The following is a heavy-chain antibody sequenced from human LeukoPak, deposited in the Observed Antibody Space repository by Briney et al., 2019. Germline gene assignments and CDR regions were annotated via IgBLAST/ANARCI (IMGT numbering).Heavy chain of an antibody. D-gene: IGHD2-21*01. CDR2: ISNDGRNI. CDR1: GFIFRTYW. CDR3: AKAPMYCSGGDCFLDF. Sequence: PGGSLRLSCTTSGFIFRTYWMHWVRRDPGKGLVWVSRISNDGRNINYADSVKGRFTISRDNAKNTMYLQLNSPRAEDTAVYYCAKAPMYCSGGDCFLDFWGQGTLVSVSS. V-gene: IGHV3-74*01. J-gene: IGHJ4*02.